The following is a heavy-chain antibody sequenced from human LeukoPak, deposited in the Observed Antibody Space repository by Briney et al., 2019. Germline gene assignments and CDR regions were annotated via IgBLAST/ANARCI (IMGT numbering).Heavy chain of an antibody. J-gene: IGHJ4*02. CDR1: GGSFSGYY. CDR2: TNHSGST. CDR3: ARGYGYCSSTSCYTWAFDY. D-gene: IGHD2-2*02. V-gene: IGHV4-34*01. Sequence: PSETLSLTCAVYGGSFSGYYWSWIRQPPGKGLEWIGETNHSGSTNYNPSLKSRVTISVDTSKNQFSLKLSSVTAADTAVYYCARGYGYCSSTSCYTWAFDYWGQGTLVTVSS.